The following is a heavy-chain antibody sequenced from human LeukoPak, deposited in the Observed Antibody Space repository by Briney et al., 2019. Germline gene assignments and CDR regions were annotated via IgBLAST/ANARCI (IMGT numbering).Heavy chain of an antibody. CDR3: ANLEGSGLSFDY. CDR1: GFTFSSCA. CDR2: ISGSGGST. D-gene: IGHD5-12*01. J-gene: IGHJ4*02. Sequence: PGGSLRLSCAASGFTFSSCAMSWVRQAPGKGLEWVSAISGSGGSTYYADSVKGRFTISRDNSKNTLYLQMNSLRAEDTAVYYCANLEGSGLSFDYWGQGTLVTVSS. V-gene: IGHV3-23*01.